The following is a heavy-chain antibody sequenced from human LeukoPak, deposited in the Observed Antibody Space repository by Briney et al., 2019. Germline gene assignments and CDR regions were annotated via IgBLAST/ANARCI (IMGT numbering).Heavy chain of an antibody. CDR2: IYTSGST. CDR1: GGSISSGSYY. CDR3: ARAGIAVAGTLYYFDY. D-gene: IGHD6-19*01. V-gene: IGHV4-61*02. Sequence: TLSLTCTVSGGSISSGSYYWGWIRQPAGKGLEWIGRIYTSGSTNYNPSLKSRVTISVDTSKNQFSLKLSSVTAADTAVYYCARAGIAVAGTLYYFDYWGQGTLVTVSS. J-gene: IGHJ4*02.